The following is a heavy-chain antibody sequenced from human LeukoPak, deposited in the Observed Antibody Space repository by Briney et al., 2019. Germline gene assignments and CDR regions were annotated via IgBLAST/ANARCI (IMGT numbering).Heavy chain of an antibody. D-gene: IGHD5-18*01. V-gene: IGHV3-7*01. CDR3: ARDADGYED. Sequence: GGSLRLSCAASGFTFSRAWMSWLRQAPGKGLEWVANIKEDGSEDYYADSVKGRFAISKDNAKNSLYLQMSSLRAEDTAMYYCARDADGYEDWGQGTLVTVSS. J-gene: IGHJ4*02. CDR2: IKEDGSED. CDR1: GFTFSRAW.